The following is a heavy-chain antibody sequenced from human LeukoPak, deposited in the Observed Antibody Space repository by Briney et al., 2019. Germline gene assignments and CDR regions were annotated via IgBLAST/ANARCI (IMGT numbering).Heavy chain of an antibody. CDR2: ISGSGGST. V-gene: IGHV3-23*01. J-gene: IGHJ4*02. D-gene: IGHD6-13*01. CDR3: AKDVYSSTWYYFDY. CDR1: GFTFSNYA. Sequence: GGSLRLSCAASGFTFSNYAMSWVRQAPGKGLEWVSGISGSGGSTDYADSVKGRFTISRDNSKNTLYLQMNSLRAGGTAVYYCAKDVYSSTWYYFDYWGQGTLVTVSS.